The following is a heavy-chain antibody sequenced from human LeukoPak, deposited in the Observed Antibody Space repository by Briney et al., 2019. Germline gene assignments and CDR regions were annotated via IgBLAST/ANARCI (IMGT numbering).Heavy chain of an antibody. CDR3: ARGPHGIQLWQYFDY. V-gene: IGHV3-66*02. J-gene: IGHJ4*02. CDR2: IYSGGSA. D-gene: IGHD5-18*01. Sequence: GGSLRLSCAASGFSVSDKYMTWVRQAPGRGLEWVSIIYSGGSAFYAASVKGRFAISRDTSKNTLYLQMNSLRPEDTAVYYCARGPHGIQLWQYFDYWGQGTLVNVSS. CDR1: GFSVSDKY.